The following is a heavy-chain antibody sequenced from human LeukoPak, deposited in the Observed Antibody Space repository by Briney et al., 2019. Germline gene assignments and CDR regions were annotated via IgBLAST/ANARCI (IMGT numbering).Heavy chain of an antibody. CDR1: GFTFSNAW. J-gene: IGHJ4*02. CDR2: IKSKTDGGTT. D-gene: IGHD3-9*01. V-gene: IGHV3-15*01. Sequence: GGSLRLSCAASGFTFSNAWMSWVRQAPGKGLEWVGCIKSKTDGGTTDYAAPVKGRFTISRDDSKNTLYLQMNSLKTEDTAVYYCTTDPSPLGYDILTGYHWGPYGYWGQGTLVTVSS. CDR3: TTDPSPLGYDILTGYHWGPYGY.